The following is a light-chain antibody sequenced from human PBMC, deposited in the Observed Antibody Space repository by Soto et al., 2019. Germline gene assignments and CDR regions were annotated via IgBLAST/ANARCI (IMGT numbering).Light chain of an antibody. CDR3: HSKT. Sequence: DIQMTQSPSTLSASVGDRATITCRASQSISSWLAWYQQKPGKAPKLLIYDASSLESGVPSRFSGSGSGTEFTLTISSLQPDDFATYYCHSKTFGQGTKVDIK. J-gene: IGKJ1*01. V-gene: IGKV1-5*01. CDR2: DAS. CDR1: QSISSW.